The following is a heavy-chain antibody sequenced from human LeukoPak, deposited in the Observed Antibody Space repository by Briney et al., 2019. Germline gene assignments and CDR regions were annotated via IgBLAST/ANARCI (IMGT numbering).Heavy chain of an antibody. CDR1: GFTFDDYA. CDR2: ISWNSGSI. J-gene: IGHJ4*02. CDR3: AKGYYYDSSGYLDY. Sequence: GGSLRPSCAASGFTFDDYAMHWVRQAPGKGLEWVSGISWNSGSIGYADSVKGRFTISRDNAKNSLYLQMNSLRAEDTALYYCAKGYYYDSSGYLDYWGQGTLVTVSS. D-gene: IGHD3-22*01. V-gene: IGHV3-9*01.